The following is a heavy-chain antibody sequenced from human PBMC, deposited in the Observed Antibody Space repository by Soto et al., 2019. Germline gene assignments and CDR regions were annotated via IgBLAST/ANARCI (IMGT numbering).Heavy chain of an antibody. CDR3: ARGSSSGYSYGLVLGYYGMDV. D-gene: IGHD5-18*01. V-gene: IGHV1-69*06. J-gene: IGHJ6*02. CDR2: IIPIFGTA. CDR1: GGTFSSYA. Sequence: SVKVSCKASGGTFSSYAISWVRQAPGQGLEWMGGIIPIFGTANYAQKFQGRVTITADKSTSTAYMELSSLRSEDTAVYYCARGSSSGYSYGLVLGYYGMDVWGQGTTVTVSS.